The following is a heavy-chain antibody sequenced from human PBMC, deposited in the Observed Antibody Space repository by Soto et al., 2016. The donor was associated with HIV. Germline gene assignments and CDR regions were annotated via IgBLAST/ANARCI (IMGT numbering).Heavy chain of an antibody. J-gene: IGHJ4*02. D-gene: IGHD2-21*01. V-gene: IGHV3-15*01. Sequence: EVKLVESGGGLVKPGGPVRLSCAASGFTFNNAWMSWVRQAPGKGLEWVGLIKSKTDGETTYYAAPVKDRFTISRDDSKNTLYLQMNSLKIEDTAVYYCTTESGWELQFDYWGLGTLVTVSS. CDR2: IKSKTDGETT. CDR1: GFTFNNAW. CDR3: TTESGWELQFDY.